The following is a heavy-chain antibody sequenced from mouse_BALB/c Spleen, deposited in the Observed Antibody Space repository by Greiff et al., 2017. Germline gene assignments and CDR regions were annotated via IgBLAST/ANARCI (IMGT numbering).Heavy chain of an antibody. CDR2: IYPGSGNT. J-gene: IGHJ4*01. V-gene: IGHV1-63*01. CDR3: ARTCGSSYAMDY. CDR1: GYAFTNYW. Sequence: QVQLQQSGAGLVRPGTSVKISCKASGYAFTNYWLGWVKQRPGHGLEWIGDIYPGSGNTYYNEKFKGKSTLTADKSSNTAYMQLSRLTSEDAAVYLYARTCGSSYAMDYWGQGTSVTVSS. D-gene: IGHD1-1*01.